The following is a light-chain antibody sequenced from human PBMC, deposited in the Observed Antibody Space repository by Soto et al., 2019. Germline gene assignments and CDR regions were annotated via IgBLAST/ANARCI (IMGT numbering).Light chain of an antibody. CDR3: QQYGNSPWT. CDR1: QTVDHAY. CDR2: GAS. Sequence: VLTQSPGTLSLSLGDRATLSCRASQTVDHAYVAWYQQRPGQAPSLLVYGASTRATDVPERFSGSGSGTDSTLTISRLEPEDSAVYYCQQYGNSPWTFGQGTKVEIK. J-gene: IGKJ1*01. V-gene: IGKV3-20*01.